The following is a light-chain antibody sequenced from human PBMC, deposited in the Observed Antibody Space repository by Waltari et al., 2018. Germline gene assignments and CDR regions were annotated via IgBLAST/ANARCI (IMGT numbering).Light chain of an antibody. Sequence: SYDQTQPLSVSVALGQTARITCGGNNIGGKNVHCYQQKPGQAPLLVIYRDNNRPSRIPERFSGSNSENTATLTISRAQAADEADYYCQVWDSSTAVFGGGTQLTVL. V-gene: IGLV3-9*01. CDR3: QVWDSSTAV. CDR1: NIGGKN. CDR2: RDN. J-gene: IGLJ7*01.